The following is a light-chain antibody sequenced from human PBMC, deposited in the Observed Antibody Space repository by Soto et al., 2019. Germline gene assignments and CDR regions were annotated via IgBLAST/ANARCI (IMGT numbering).Light chain of an antibody. CDR1: SSDVGSYNR. Sequence: QSALTQPPSVSGSPGQSVAISCTGTSSDVGSYNRVAWYQQPPGTAPKLMIYEVSNRPSGVPDRFSGSKSGNTASLTISGRQAEDEADYYCSSFTSSITYVFGTGTKLTVL. CDR3: SSFTSSITYV. CDR2: EVS. V-gene: IGLV2-18*02. J-gene: IGLJ1*01.